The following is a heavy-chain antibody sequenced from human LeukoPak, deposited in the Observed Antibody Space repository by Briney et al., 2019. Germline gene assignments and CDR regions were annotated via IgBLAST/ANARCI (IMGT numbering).Heavy chain of an antibody. Sequence: GASVKVSCKASGYTFTGYYMHWVRQAPGQGLEWMGWINPNSGGTNYAQKFQGRVNMTRNISTGTAYMELSSLKSEDTAVYYCARVNTYYYGSGVSRAFHMWGQGTMVTVSS. CDR1: GYTFTGYY. CDR3: ARVNTYYYGSGVSRAFHM. V-gene: IGHV1-2*02. CDR2: INPNSGGT. D-gene: IGHD3-10*01. J-gene: IGHJ3*02.